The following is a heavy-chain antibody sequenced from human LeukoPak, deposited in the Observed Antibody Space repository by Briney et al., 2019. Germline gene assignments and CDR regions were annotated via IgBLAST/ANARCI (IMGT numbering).Heavy chain of an antibody. CDR1: GGSISSEGYF. CDR3: AKPISGGLAVTADWFDP. Sequence: PSQTLSLTCTVSGGSISSEGYFWSWIRQHPGKGLEWVSYIYYSGSTYHYNPSLKSRITISVDTSTNQFSLTLSSVTAADTAVYYCAKPISGGLAVTADWFDPWGQGTLVVVSS. V-gene: IGHV4-31*03. D-gene: IGHD6-19*01. CDR2: IYYSGSTY. J-gene: IGHJ5*01.